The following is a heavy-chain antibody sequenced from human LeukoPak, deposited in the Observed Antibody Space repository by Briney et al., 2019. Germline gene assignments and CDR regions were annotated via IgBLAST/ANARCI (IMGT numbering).Heavy chain of an antibody. CDR3: GRDPALYCTGGSCREYYFDY. Sequence: PGRSLRLPCAVSGCTFSNYAMHWVRQAPGKGLEWVALISYDGRNKYYADSVKGRFTVSRDNAKSTLYLQMNSLRGEDTAVYYCGRDPALYCTGGSCREYYFDYWGQGALVTVSS. CDR2: ISYDGRNK. V-gene: IGHV3-30*04. J-gene: IGHJ4*02. CDR1: GCTFSNYA. D-gene: IGHD2-15*01.